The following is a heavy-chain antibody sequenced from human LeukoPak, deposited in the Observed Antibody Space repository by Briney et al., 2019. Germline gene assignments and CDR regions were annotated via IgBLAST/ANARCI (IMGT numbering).Heavy chain of an antibody. CDR1: GGSISSYF. CDR3: ARKDGDY. CDR2: IYDSGTT. J-gene: IGHJ4*02. Sequence: SETLSLACTVSGGSISSYFWSWMRQPAGKGLEWIGRIYDSGTTTYNPSLRSRVTMSVDTSKNQLYLNLRYVTAADTAVYYCARKDGDYWGQGTLVTVSS. V-gene: IGHV4-4*07.